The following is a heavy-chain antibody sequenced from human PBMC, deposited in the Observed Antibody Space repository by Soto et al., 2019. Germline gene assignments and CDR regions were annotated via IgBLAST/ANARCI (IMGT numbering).Heavy chain of an antibody. CDR3: ARHLDEYSSSRGYYYGMDV. V-gene: IGHV5-10-1*01. D-gene: IGHD6-6*01. Sequence: LGESLKISCKGSGYSFTSYWISWVRQMPGKGLEWMGRIDPSDSYTNYSPSFQGHVTISADKSISTAYLQWSSLKASDTAMYYCARHLDEYSSSRGYYYGMDVWGQGTTVTVSS. J-gene: IGHJ6*02. CDR1: GYSFTSYW. CDR2: IDPSDSYT.